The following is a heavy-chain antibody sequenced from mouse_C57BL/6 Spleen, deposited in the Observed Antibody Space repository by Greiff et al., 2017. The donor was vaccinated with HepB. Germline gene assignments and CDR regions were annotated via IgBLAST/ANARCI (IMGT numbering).Heavy chain of an antibody. CDR1: GYAFSSSW. CDR2: IYPGDGDT. J-gene: IGHJ1*03. V-gene: IGHV1-82*01. D-gene: IGHD1-1*02. Sequence: QVQLQQSGPELVKPGASVKISCKASGYAFSSSWMNWVKQRPGKGLEWIGRIYPGDGDTNYNGKFKGKATLTADKSSSTAYMQLSSLTSEDSAVSFCARSGIYWYFDVWGTGTTVTVSS. CDR3: ARSGIYWYFDV.